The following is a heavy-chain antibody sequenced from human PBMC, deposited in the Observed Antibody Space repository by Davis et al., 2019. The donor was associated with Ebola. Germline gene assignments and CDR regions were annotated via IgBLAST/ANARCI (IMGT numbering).Heavy chain of an antibody. CDR2: IRSKANSYAT. J-gene: IGHJ4*02. Sequence: GESLKISCAASGFTFSDSAMHWVRQASGRGLEWVGRIRSKANSYATTYAASVRGRFTISRDDSKNTAYLQMNSLKTEDTAVYYCTSTLGALDYWGQGTLVTVSS. CDR1: GFTFSDSA. V-gene: IGHV3-73*01. D-gene: IGHD1-26*01. CDR3: TSTLGALDY.